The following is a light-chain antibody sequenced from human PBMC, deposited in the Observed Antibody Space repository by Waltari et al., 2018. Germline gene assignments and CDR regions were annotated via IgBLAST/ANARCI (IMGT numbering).Light chain of an antibody. CDR3: SSQSTNNGVI. V-gene: IGLV2-14*03. J-gene: IGLJ2*01. Sequence: QSDLTQPASSSGSPGQSITISCTRSSSDDGGDDSVSWYEDHPGQAPKVIIYDVNKRPSGVSDRFSGSKSGNTASLTISGLQAEDEATFYCSSQSTNNGVIFGGGTKVTVL. CDR1: SSDDGGDDS. CDR2: DVN.